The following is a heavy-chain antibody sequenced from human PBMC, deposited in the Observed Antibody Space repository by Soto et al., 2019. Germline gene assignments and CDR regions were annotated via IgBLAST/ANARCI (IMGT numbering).Heavy chain of an antibody. V-gene: IGHV1-24*01. CDR2: SDPEDGER. CDR3: ATLTKSVGDFDY. Sequence: ASVKVSCKVSGYSLTELSMHWVRQAPGKGLEWMGGSDPEDGERVYAQKFQGRVTMTEDPSTATAYMELSSLRSKDTAVYYCATLTKSVGDFDYWGQGTLVTVSS. D-gene: IGHD1-26*01. CDR1: GYSLTELS. J-gene: IGHJ4*02.